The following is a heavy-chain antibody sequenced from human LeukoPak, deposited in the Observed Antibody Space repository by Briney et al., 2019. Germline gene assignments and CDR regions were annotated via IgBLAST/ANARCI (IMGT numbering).Heavy chain of an antibody. Sequence: PGGSLRLSCAASGFTFGDYAMHWVRQAPGKGLEWVSGISWNSASIGYADSVKGRFTISRDNAKNSLYLQMNSLRAEDMALYYCAKSRFIPVLGGSSSWYAPIDYWGQGTLVTVSS. D-gene: IGHD6-13*01. CDR1: GFTFGDYA. V-gene: IGHV3-9*03. CDR2: ISWNSASI. CDR3: AKSRFIPVLGGSSSWYAPIDY. J-gene: IGHJ4*02.